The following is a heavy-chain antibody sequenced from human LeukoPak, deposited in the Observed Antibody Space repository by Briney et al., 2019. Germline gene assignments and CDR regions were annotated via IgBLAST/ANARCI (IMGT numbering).Heavy chain of an antibody. V-gene: IGHV4-59*01. Sequence: SETLSLTCTVSGGSISSYYWSWIRQPPGKGLEWIGYIYYSGTTNYNPSLKSRVTISVDTSKNQFSLKLSSMTAADTAVYYCAKEAPPNRGYFDYWGQGTLVTVSS. CDR3: AKEAPPNRGYFDY. J-gene: IGHJ4*02. CDR2: IYYSGTT. CDR1: GGSISSYY.